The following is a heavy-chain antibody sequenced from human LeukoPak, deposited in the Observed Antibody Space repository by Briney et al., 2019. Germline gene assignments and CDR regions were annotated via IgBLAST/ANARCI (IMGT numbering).Heavy chain of an antibody. V-gene: IGHV3-23*01. Sequence: GGSLRLSCAASGFTLNSYAMNWVRQAPGKGLEWVSSISGTGGSVYYAVSVKGRFTISRDNAKHSLYLQMNSLRAEDTAVYYCAREYCSGGSCYKGGIDYWGQGTLVTVSS. CDR2: ISGTGGSV. J-gene: IGHJ4*02. D-gene: IGHD2-15*01. CDR3: AREYCSGGSCYKGGIDY. CDR1: GFTLNSYA.